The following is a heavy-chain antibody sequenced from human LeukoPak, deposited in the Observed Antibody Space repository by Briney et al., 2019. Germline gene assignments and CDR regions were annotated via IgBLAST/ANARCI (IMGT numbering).Heavy chain of an antibody. D-gene: IGHD3-9*01. CDR3: ARVLWDDILTGPFDY. Sequence: GGSLRLSCAASGFTFSSYSMNWVRQAPGKGLEWVSSISSSSSYIYYADSVKGRFTISRDNAKNSLYLQMNSLRAEDTAVYYCARVLWDDILTGPFDYWGQGTLVTVSS. J-gene: IGHJ4*02. CDR1: GFTFSSYS. CDR2: ISSSSSYI. V-gene: IGHV3-21*01.